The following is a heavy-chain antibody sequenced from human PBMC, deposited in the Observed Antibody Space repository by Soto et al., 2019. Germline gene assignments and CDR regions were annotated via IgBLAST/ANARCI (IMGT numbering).Heavy chain of an antibody. V-gene: IGHV4-39*01. Sequence: QLQLQESGPGLVKPSETLSLTCTVSGGSISSSSYYWGWIRQPPGKGLEWIGSIYYSGSTYYNPSLKSRVTISVDTSKNQFSLKLSSVTAADTAVYYCARHVYCSGGSCYAFDYWGQGTLVTVSS. CDR1: GGSISSSSYY. CDR2: IYYSGST. CDR3: ARHVYCSGGSCYAFDY. D-gene: IGHD2-15*01. J-gene: IGHJ4*02.